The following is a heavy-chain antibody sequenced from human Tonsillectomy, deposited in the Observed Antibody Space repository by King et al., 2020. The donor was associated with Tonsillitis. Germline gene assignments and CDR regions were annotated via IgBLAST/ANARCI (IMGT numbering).Heavy chain of an antibody. CDR2: IIWYSGTI. CDR1: GFSFDDYA. CDR3: TKDPDYYDSSTS. D-gene: IGHD3-22*01. Sequence: VQLVESGGALVQPGRSLRLSCAASGFSFDDYAMHWVRQAPGKGLVWVSGIIWYSGTIGVADSVKGRFTISRDNAKNFLYLQMNSLRAEDTALYYCTKDPDYYDSSTSWGQGTLVTVSS. V-gene: IGHV3-9*01. J-gene: IGHJ4*02.